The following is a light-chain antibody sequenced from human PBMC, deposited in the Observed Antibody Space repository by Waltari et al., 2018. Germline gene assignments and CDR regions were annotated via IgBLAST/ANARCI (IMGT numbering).Light chain of an antibody. J-gene: IGKJ2*01. Sequence: DIQMTQSPSSLAASVRHTLPIPCRASPSITRSLNWYQQKPGKAPNLLIYAASTLQSGVPSRFSGSGSGTDFALTITSLQPEDSAVYYCQQSYTTPMYTFGQGTKLEI. CDR3: QQSYTTPMYT. CDR2: AAS. V-gene: IGKV1-39*01. CDR1: PSITRS.